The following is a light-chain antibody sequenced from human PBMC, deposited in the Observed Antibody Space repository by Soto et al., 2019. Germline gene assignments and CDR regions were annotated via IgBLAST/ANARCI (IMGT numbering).Light chain of an antibody. CDR3: AAWEDSLSGPGV. V-gene: IGLV1-47*01. CDR2: KNN. CDR1: SSNIGNFY. Sequence: QAVVTQPPSASGTPGQRVTISCSGSSSNIGNFYVYWYQQLPGTAPKLLIYKNNQRPLGVPDRFSGSKSGTSASLAISGLRSEDEADYYCAAWEDSLSGPGVFGGGTQLTVL. J-gene: IGLJ7*01.